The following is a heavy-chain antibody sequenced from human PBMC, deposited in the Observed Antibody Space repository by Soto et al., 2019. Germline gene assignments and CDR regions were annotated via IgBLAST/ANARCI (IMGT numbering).Heavy chain of an antibody. V-gene: IGHV5-10-1*01. CDR3: ARGRQQANYYYYGMDV. CDR2: IDPSDSYT. J-gene: IGHJ6*02. D-gene: IGHD6-13*01. Sequence: GESLKISCKGSVYSFTSYWISWVRQMPGKGLEWMGRIDPSDSYTNYSPSFQGHVTISADKSISTAYLQWSSLKASDTAMYYCARGRQQANYYYYGMDVWGQGTTVTVSS. CDR1: VYSFTSYW.